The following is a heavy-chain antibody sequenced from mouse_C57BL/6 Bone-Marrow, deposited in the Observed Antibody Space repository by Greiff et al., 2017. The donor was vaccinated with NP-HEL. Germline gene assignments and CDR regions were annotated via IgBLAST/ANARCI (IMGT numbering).Heavy chain of an antibody. CDR3: VRHRATVVATDAMDY. Sequence: EVKLQESGGGLVQPKGSLKLSCAASGFSFNTYAMNWVRQAPGKGLEWVARIRSKSNNYATYYADSVKDRFTISRDDSESMLYLQMNNLKTEDTAMYYCVRHRATVVATDAMDYWGQGTSVTVSS. J-gene: IGHJ4*01. CDR1: GFSFNTYA. V-gene: IGHV10-1*01. D-gene: IGHD1-1*01. CDR2: IRSKSNNYAT.